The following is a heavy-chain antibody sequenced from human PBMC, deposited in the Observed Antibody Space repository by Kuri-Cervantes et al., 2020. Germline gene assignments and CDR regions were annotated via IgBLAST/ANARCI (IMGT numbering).Heavy chain of an antibody. V-gene: IGHV3-7*01. CDR3: ARVGDYGDLYYFDY. CDR1: GFTFSSYW. D-gene: IGHD4-17*01. CDR2: IKQDGSEK. Sequence: ESLKISCAASGFTFSSYWMSWVRQAPGKGLEWVANIKQDGSEKYYVDSVKGRFTISRDNAKNSLYLQMNSLRAEDTAVYYCARVGDYGDLYYFDYWGQGTLVTVSS. J-gene: IGHJ4*02.